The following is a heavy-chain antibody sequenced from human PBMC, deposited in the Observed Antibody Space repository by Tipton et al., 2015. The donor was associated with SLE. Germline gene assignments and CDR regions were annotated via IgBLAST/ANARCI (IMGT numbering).Heavy chain of an antibody. J-gene: IGHJ2*01. CDR3: ARDGGYSYGPDWYFDL. CDR2: IYYSGST. CDR1: GGSISNYY. D-gene: IGHD5-18*01. V-gene: IGHV4-59*12. Sequence: TLSLTCTVSGGSISNYYWSWIRQPPGKGLEWIGYIYYSGSTNYNPSLKSRVTISVDTSKNQFSLKLSSVTAADTAVYYCARDGGYSYGPDWYFDLWGRGTLGTVSS.